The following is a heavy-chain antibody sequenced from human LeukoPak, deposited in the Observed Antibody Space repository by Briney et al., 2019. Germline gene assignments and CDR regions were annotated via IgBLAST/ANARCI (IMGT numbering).Heavy chain of an antibody. J-gene: IGHJ6*02. Sequence: ASVKVSCKASGYTFTGYYMHWVRQAPGQGLESMGWINPNSGGTNYAQKFQGRVTMTRDTSISTAYMELSRLRSDDTAVYYCARSEASRMVRGVIITSDTFYYYYGMDVWGQGTTVTVSS. CDR1: GYTFTGYY. CDR2: INPNSGGT. V-gene: IGHV1-2*02. CDR3: ARSEASRMVRGVIITSDTFYYYYGMDV. D-gene: IGHD3-10*01.